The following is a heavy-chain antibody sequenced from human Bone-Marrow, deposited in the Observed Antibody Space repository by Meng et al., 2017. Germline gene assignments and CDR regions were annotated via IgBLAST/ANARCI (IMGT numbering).Heavy chain of an antibody. Sequence: SLKISCAASGFTFDDYAMHWVRQAPGKGLEWVSGISWNSGSIGYADSVKGRFTISRDNAKNSLYLQMNSLRAEDTALYYCAKGVNRGYSYGYVIDYWGQGTLVAV. CDR3: AKGVNRGYSYGYVIDY. J-gene: IGHJ4*02. D-gene: IGHD5-18*01. V-gene: IGHV3-9*01. CDR1: GFTFDDYA. CDR2: ISWNSGSI.